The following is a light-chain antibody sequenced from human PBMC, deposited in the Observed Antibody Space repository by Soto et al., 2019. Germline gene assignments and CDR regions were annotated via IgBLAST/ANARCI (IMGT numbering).Light chain of an antibody. Sequence: QSALTQPASVSGSPGQSITLSCTGTSSDIGGYDYVSWYQRHPGKAPKLIIYDVNNRPSGVSSRFSGSKSGNTASLTISGLQAEDEADYYCTSYASGSSHGVFVGGTKLTVL. J-gene: IGLJ3*02. CDR1: SSDIGGYDY. CDR3: TSYASGSSHGV. V-gene: IGLV2-14*01. CDR2: DVN.